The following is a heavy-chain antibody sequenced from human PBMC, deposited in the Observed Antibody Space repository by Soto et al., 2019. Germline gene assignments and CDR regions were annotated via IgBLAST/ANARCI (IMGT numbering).Heavy chain of an antibody. CDR2: TYSAGNT. V-gene: IGHV3-66*01. J-gene: IGHJ4*01. Sequence: GGSLRLSCAASGLTVSSNDMSWVRQAPGKGLECVSITYSAGNTYYADSVKGRFIISRDNSKNTLYLQMNSLRADDTAVYYCARGSLYWGQGTLVTVSS. CDR1: GLTVSSND. CDR3: ARGSLY.